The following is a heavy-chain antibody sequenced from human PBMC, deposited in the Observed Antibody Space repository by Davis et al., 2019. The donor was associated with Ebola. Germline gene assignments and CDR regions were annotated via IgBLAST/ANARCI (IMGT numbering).Heavy chain of an antibody. D-gene: IGHD3-10*01. Sequence: PGGSLRLSCAASGFTFSSHNMNWVRQAPGKGLEWVSSISSSSTYIYYADSVKGRFTISRDNAKNSLYLQINSLRVEDTAVYYCARRRSFDYWGQGTLVTVSS. CDR1: GFTFSSHN. CDR3: ARRRSFDY. J-gene: IGHJ4*02. V-gene: IGHV3-21*01. CDR2: ISSSSTYI.